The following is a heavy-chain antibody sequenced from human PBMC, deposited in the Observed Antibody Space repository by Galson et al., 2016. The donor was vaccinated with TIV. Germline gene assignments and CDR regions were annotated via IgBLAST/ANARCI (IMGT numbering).Heavy chain of an antibody. Sequence: LSLTCSVSDYSVSSGYYWSWIRQPPGKGLQWIGSIYHTGSTYYNPSLKSRVTISVDTSKNQFSLIVFSTTAADTAVYYCASIFASGRKQYSWGQGTLVTISS. V-gene: IGHV4-38-2*02. D-gene: IGHD3-10*01. J-gene: IGHJ4*02. CDR1: DYSVSSGYY. CDR3: ASIFASGRKQYS. CDR2: IYHTGST.